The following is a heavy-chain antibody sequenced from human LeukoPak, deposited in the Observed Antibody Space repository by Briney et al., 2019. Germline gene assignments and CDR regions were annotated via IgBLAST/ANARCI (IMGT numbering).Heavy chain of an antibody. CDR2: ISDDGRTE. J-gene: IGHJ4*02. D-gene: IGHD2-15*01. Sequence: PGGSLRLSCAASGFTFSSHGMHWVRQAPGKGLEWVAVISDDGRTEYYADSVKGRFTISRDNSKNTVSLQINSLRDDDAAVFYCTKEGATGSRYNFDYWGQGTLVTVSS. V-gene: IGHV3-30*18. CDR3: TKEGATGSRYNFDY. CDR1: GFTFSSHG.